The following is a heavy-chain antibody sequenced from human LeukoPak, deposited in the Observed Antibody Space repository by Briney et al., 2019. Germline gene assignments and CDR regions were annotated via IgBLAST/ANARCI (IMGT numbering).Heavy chain of an antibody. CDR3: ATTGSGSYYDY. CDR2: INDDETST. J-gene: IGHJ4*02. Sequence: SCAASGFSFSSSWMHWVRQVPGKGLEWVSRINDDETSTNYAESVKGRFTISRDNAKNTLFLQMNSLRAEDTAVYYCATTGSGSYYDYWGQGTLVTVSS. D-gene: IGHD1-26*01. CDR1: GFSFSSSW. V-gene: IGHV3-74*01.